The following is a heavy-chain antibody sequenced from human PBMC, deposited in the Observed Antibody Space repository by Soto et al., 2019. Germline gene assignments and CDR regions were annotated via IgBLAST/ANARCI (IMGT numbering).Heavy chain of an antibody. V-gene: IGHV4-39*01. CDR1: GGSISSSSYY. Sequence: PSETLSLTCTVSGGSISSSSYYWAWIRQPPGKGLEWIGSIYYSGSTYYNPSLKSRVTISVDTSKNQFCLKLSSVTAADTAVYYCARVGVGTAFGVVITYYSVMDVWGQGTTVTVSS. CDR2: IYYSGST. D-gene: IGHD3-3*01. J-gene: IGHJ6*02. CDR3: ARVGVGTAFGVVITYYSVMDV.